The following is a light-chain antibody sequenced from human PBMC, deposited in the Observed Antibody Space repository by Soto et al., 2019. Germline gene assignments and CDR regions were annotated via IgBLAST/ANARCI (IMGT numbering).Light chain of an antibody. Sequence: QLVLTQSSSASASLGSSVKLTCTLSSGHGTYIIAWHQQQPGKAPRYLMKLEGSGSYNRGSGVPDRFSGSSSGADRYLTISNLQSEDEADYYCEAWDSNTRVFGGGTKVTVL. CDR2: LEGSGSY. V-gene: IGLV4-60*03. CDR1: SGHGTYI. CDR3: EAWDSNTRV. J-gene: IGLJ2*01.